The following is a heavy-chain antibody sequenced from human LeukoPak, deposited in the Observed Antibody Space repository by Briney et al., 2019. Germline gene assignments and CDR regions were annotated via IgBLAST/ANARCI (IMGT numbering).Heavy chain of an antibody. CDR3: ARGLTPIRL. D-gene: IGHD3-3*02. Sequence: PGGSLRLSCAASGFTFSDYFMSWIRQPPGKGLEWIGEINHSGSTNYNPSLKSRVTISVDTSKNQFSLKLSSVTAADTAVYYCARGLTPIRLWGQGTLVTVSS. CDR2: INHSGST. V-gene: IGHV4-34*01. J-gene: IGHJ4*02. CDR1: GFTFSDYF.